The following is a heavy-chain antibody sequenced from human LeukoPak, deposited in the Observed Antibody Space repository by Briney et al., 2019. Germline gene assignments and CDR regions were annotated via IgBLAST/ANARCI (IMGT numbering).Heavy chain of an antibody. Sequence: SETLSLTCTVSGGSISSSSYYWGWIRQPPGKGLEWIGSIYYSGSTYYNPSLKSRVTISVDTSKNQFSLKLSSVTAADTAVYYCARRPAGYYGSGTPQRWFDPWGQGTLVTVSS. CDR2: IYYSGST. J-gene: IGHJ5*02. V-gene: IGHV4-39*01. CDR3: ARRPAGYYGSGTPQRWFDP. D-gene: IGHD3-10*01. CDR1: GGSISSSSYY.